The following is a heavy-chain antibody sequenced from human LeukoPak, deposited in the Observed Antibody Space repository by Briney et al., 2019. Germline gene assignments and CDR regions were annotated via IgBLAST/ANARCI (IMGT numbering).Heavy chain of an antibody. J-gene: IGHJ4*02. D-gene: IGHD3-22*01. CDR1: DGSIISSGDY. V-gene: IGHV4-39*01. CDR3: ARHEYYHDSICNEWRASAFDN. Sequence: SETLSLTCTVCDGSIISSGDYWGWIRQPRGKGLEWIGSMYYSGSTYYNPSLKSRVTISVDTSKNQFSLKLSSVTVADTAVYYCARHEYYHDSICNEWRASAFDNWGQGTLVTVSS. CDR2: MYYSGST.